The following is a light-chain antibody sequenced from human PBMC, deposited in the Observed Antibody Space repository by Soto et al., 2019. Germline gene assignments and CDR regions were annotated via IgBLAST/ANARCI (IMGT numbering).Light chain of an antibody. CDR2: DAS. CDR1: QDISNY. J-gene: IGKJ4*01. CDR3: QQYDNLPLT. Sequence: DIQMTQSPSSLSASVGDRVTITCQASQDISNYLNWHQQKPGNAPKLLIYDASNLETGVPSRFSGGGSATYFTFTISSLQPEDIATYYCQQYDNLPLTFGGGTKVDIK. V-gene: IGKV1-33*01.